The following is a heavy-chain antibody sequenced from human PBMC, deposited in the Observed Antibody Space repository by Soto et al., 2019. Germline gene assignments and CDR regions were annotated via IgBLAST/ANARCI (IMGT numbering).Heavy chain of an antibody. CDR3: ARRGSGSYYDY. D-gene: IGHD1-26*01. Sequence: EVQLLESGGGLVQPGGSLRLSYAASGFTFSSDAMRWVRQAPVKGLEWVSAISGSGGSTYYADSVKGRFTISRDNSKNTLYLQMNSLRAEDTAVYYCARRGSGSYYDYWGQGTLVTVSS. J-gene: IGHJ4*02. V-gene: IGHV3-23*01. CDR2: ISGSGGST. CDR1: GFTFSSDA.